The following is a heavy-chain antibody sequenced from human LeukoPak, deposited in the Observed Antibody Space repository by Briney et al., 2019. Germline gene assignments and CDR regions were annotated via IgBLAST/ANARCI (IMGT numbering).Heavy chain of an antibody. Sequence: PGGSLRLSCAASGFTVSSDYMTWVRQAPAKGLEWVSVIYSGGSTYYADSVKGRFTISRDSSKNTLYLQMNSLRAEDTAVYYCARDGILGSHDSWGQGTLVTVSS. D-gene: IGHD2-15*01. CDR1: GFTVSSDY. CDR2: IYSGGST. CDR3: ARDGILGSHDS. J-gene: IGHJ4*02. V-gene: IGHV3-66*01.